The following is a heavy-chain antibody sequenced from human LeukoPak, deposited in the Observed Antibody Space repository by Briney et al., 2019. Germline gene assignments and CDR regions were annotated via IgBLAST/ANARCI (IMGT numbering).Heavy chain of an antibody. CDR2: IKSKTDGGTT. CDR3: TTDPEYYDSSGTKIDY. CDR1: GFTFRNAW. D-gene: IGHD3-22*01. Sequence: GGSLRLSCAASGFTFRNAWMSWVRQSPGKGLEWVGRIKSKTDGGTTDYAAPVKGRFTISRDDSKNTLYLQMNSLKTEDTAVYYCTTDPEYYDSSGTKIDYWGQGTLVTVSS. V-gene: IGHV3-15*01. J-gene: IGHJ4*02.